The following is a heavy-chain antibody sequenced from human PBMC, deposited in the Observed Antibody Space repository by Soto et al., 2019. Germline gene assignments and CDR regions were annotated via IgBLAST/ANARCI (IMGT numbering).Heavy chain of an antibody. Sequence: SETLSLTCTVSGGSISSGGYYWSWIRQHPGKGLEWIGYIYYSGSTYYNPSLKSRVTISVDTSKNQFSLKLSSVTAADTAVYYCARSHGSGFMHGGTYYFDYWGQGTLVTVSS. CDR3: ARSHGSGFMHGGTYYFDY. J-gene: IGHJ4*02. CDR1: GGSISSGGYY. V-gene: IGHV4-31*03. D-gene: IGHD3-10*01. CDR2: IYYSGST.